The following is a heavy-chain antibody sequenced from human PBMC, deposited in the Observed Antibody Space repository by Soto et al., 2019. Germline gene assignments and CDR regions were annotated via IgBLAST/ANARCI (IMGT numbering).Heavy chain of an antibody. CDR3: ARGEGIRGLDF. V-gene: IGHV1-18*04. D-gene: IGHD3-3*02. Sequence: ASVKVSCKASGYTFTNYGISWVRLAPGQGLEWLGWISGYNGNTAYGQNLQGRVTMTIDTHTSTAYMELRSLTSADTAVYYCARGEGIRGLDFWGQGTLVTVSS. CDR2: ISGYNGNT. J-gene: IGHJ4*02. CDR1: GYTFTNYG.